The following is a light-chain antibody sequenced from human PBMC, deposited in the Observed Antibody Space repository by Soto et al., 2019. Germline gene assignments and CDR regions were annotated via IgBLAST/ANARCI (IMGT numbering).Light chain of an antibody. CDR1: QNVDSN. V-gene: IGKV3-15*01. Sequence: EIALTQSQGTLSLSPGERATLSCLASQNVDSNYLAWYQQKPGQAPRIIIYGASTRATGIPARFSGSGSGTEFTLTISSLQSEDFAVYYCQQYNNWPRTFGQGTKVDIK. CDR2: GAS. J-gene: IGKJ1*01. CDR3: QQYNNWPRT.